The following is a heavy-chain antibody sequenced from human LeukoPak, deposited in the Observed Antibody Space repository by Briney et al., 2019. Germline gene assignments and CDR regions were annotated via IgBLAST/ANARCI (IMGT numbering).Heavy chain of an antibody. V-gene: IGHV4-39*07. CDR3: ARRNYYYYMDV. Sequence: SETLSLTCTVSGGAISNSSYFWGWIRQPPGKGLEWIGNIYYSGSTYYNPSLKSRVTISVDTSKNQFSLKLSSVTAADTAVYYCARRNYYYYMDVWGKGTTVTVSS. CDR2: IYYSGST. CDR1: GGAISNSSYF. J-gene: IGHJ6*03.